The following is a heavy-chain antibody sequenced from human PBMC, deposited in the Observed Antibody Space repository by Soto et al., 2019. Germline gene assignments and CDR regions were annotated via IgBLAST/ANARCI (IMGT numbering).Heavy chain of an antibody. J-gene: IGHJ6*02. CDR2: IIPMIGTA. CDR1: GGTFSNYA. V-gene: IGHV1-69*01. CDR3: ARVRSGTYFGVYYNGMDV. D-gene: IGHD1-26*01. Sequence: QVPLVQSASEVKKPGSSAKVSCKASGGTFSNYAFSWVRQAPGQGLEWMGGIIPMIGTANYAEKFQGRVTITADESTSTVYIELSSLRSEDTALYYCARVRSGTYFGVYYNGMDVWGQGTAVTVSS.